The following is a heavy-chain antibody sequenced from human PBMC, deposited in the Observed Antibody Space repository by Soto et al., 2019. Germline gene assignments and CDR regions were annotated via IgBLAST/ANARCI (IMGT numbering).Heavy chain of an antibody. D-gene: IGHD4-17*01. CDR3: AKARNGDHWSSYDR. J-gene: IGHJ5*02. Sequence: EVQLLESGGGLVQPGGSLRLSCAASGFTFSDYAMSWVRQTPGKGLEWVSYMSGNGAITYYAASVRGRFTISRDNSNSTLFLQLNSLSADDTAVYHCAKARNGDHWSSYDRWGQGALVTVSS. V-gene: IGHV3-23*01. CDR1: GFTFSDYA. CDR2: MSGNGAIT.